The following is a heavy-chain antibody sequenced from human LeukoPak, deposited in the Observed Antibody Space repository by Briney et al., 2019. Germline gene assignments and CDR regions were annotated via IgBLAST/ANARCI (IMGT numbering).Heavy chain of an antibody. J-gene: IGHJ4*02. V-gene: IGHV4-38-2*01. Sequence: SETLSLTCAVSGYSISSGYYWGWIRQPPGKGLEWIGSIYHSGSTYYNPSLKSRVTISVDTSKNQFSLRLSSVTAADTAVYYCARGLDTAMLNYWGQGTLVTVSS. D-gene: IGHD5-18*01. CDR2: IYHSGST. CDR1: GYSISSGYY. CDR3: ARGLDTAMLNY.